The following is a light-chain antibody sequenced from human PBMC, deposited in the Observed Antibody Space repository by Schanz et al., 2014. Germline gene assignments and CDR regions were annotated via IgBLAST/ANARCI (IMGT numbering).Light chain of an antibody. Sequence: EIVMTQSPATLSLSPGERATLSCRASQSVGTNLAWYQQKPGQPPRLLIYGASTRATGIPARFSGSGSGTEFTLTISSLQSEDFATYYCQQSYSPPFTFGPGTKVDIK. CDR3: QQSYSPPFT. CDR1: QSVGTN. J-gene: IGKJ3*01. V-gene: IGKV3-15*01. CDR2: GAS.